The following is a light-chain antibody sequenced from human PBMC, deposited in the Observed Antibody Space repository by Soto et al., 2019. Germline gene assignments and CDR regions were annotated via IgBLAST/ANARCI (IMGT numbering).Light chain of an antibody. CDR2: GAS. V-gene: IGKV3-15*01. J-gene: IGKJ1*01. CDR1: QAIIRN. CDR3: HQYDKPTPT. Sequence: DIMMTQSPATVSVSPGETVTLSCRASQAIIRNLAWYQHKPGQAPRLLIYGASTRAPGVPTRFSGSGSWTEFTPTITSLQSEDCAVYYCHQYDKPTPTLGRGTAVEVK.